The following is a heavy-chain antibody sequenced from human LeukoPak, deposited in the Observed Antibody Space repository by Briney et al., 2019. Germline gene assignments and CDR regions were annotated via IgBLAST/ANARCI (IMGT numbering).Heavy chain of an antibody. D-gene: IGHD1-26*01. CDR2: IIPIFGTA. V-gene: IGHV1-69*05. J-gene: IGHJ4*02. Sequence: SVKVSCKASGGTFSSYAISWVRQAPGQGLEWMGGIIPIFGTANYAQKFHGRVTITTDESTSTAYMELSSLRSEDTAVYYCAKSGGMGATLTYYFDYWGQGTLVTVSS. CDR1: GGTFSSYA. CDR3: AKSGGMGATLTYYFDY.